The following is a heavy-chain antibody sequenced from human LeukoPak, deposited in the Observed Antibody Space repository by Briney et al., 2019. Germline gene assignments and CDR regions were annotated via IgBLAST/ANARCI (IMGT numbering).Heavy chain of an antibody. CDR2: VFSSGTT. Sequence: SETLSLPCTVSGDSISGYYWSWIRQPPGKGLEWIGYVFSSGTTNYNPSLKGRVTLLVDTSKNQFSLELNSVTAADTAVYYCARSERGAAGTRYISDFWGQGTLVTVSS. D-gene: IGHD6-13*01. CDR1: GDSISGYY. V-gene: IGHV4-59*01. J-gene: IGHJ4*02. CDR3: ARSERGAAGTRYISDF.